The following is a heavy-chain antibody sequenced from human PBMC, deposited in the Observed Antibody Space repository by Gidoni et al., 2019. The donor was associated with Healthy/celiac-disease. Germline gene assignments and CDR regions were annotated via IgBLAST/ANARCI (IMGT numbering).Heavy chain of an antibody. CDR1: GFTFDDYT. Sequence: EVQLVESGGVVVQPGGSLRLSCADSGFTFDDYTMHWVRQAPGKGLEWVSLISWDGGSTYYADSVKGRFTISRDNSKNSLYLQMNSLRTEDTALYYCAKDQSTGTYGMDVWGQGTTVTVSS. V-gene: IGHV3-43*01. D-gene: IGHD1-1*01. CDR2: ISWDGGST. CDR3: AKDQSTGTYGMDV. J-gene: IGHJ6*02.